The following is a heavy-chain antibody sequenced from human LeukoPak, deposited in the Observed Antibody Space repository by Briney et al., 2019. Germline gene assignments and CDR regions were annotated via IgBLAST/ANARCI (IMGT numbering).Heavy chain of an antibody. Sequence: GGSLRLSCAASGFTVSSNYMSWVRQAPGKGLEWVSVIYSGGSTYYADSVKGRFTISRDNSKNTLYLQMNSLRAEDTAVYYCARGAFTDDYVWGSYRYTGTDYWGQGTLVTVSS. V-gene: IGHV3-66*01. J-gene: IGHJ4*02. D-gene: IGHD3-16*02. CDR2: IYSGGST. CDR3: ARGAFTDDYVWGSYRYTGTDY. CDR1: GFTVSSNY.